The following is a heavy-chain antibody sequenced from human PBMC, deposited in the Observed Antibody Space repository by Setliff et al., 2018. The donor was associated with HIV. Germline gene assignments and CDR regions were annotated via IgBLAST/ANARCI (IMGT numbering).Heavy chain of an antibody. CDR3: ARIVATITCYDY. J-gene: IGHJ4*02. Sequence: PSETLSLTCTVSGGSISNSSYYWGWIRQPPGKGLEWIGSIYYSGSTYYNPSLKSRVTISVDTSKNQFSLKLGSVTAADSAVYYCARIVATITCYDYWGQGTLVTVSS. CDR1: GGSISNSSYY. V-gene: IGHV4-39*07. CDR2: IYYSGST. D-gene: IGHD5-12*01.